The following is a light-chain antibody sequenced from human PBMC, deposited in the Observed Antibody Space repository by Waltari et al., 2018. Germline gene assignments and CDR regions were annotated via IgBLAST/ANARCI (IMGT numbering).Light chain of an antibody. V-gene: IGKV3-20*01. CDR2: GAS. CDR3: QQYGSSPYT. CDR1: QSVSSIY. J-gene: IGKJ2*01. Sequence: EIVLTQSPGTLYFPPGARATLSCRASQSVSSIYLAWYHQKPGQAPRLLIYGASSRATGIPDRFSGSGSGTDFTLTISRLEPEDFAVYYCQQYGSSPYTFGQGTKLEIK.